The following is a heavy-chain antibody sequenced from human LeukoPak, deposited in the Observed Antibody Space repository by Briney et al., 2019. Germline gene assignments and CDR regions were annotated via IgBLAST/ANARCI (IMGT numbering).Heavy chain of an antibody. J-gene: IGHJ6*02. Sequence: PGGSLRLSCAASGFTFSNYGMHWVRQAPGKGLEWVAVISYDGSNKYYADSVKGRFTFSRDNPKNTLYLQMSSLRAEDTAVYYCAKEKGIYCSSIDCSPGMDVWGQGTTVTVSS. D-gene: IGHD2-2*01. V-gene: IGHV3-30*18. CDR1: GFTFSNYG. CDR2: ISYDGSNK. CDR3: AKEKGIYCSSIDCSPGMDV.